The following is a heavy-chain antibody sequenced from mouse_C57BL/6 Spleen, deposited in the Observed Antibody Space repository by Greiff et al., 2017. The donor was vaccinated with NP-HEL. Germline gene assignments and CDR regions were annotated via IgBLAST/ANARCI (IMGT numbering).Heavy chain of an antibody. Sequence: VQLQQSGAELVKPGASVKLSCKASGYTFTSYWMHWVKQRPGQGLEWIGMIHPNSGSTNYNEKFKSKATLTVDKSSSTAYMQLSSLTSEDSAVYYCARSSIYYDYDYWGQGTTLTVSS. CDR2: IHPNSGST. CDR1: GYTFTSYW. V-gene: IGHV1-64*01. J-gene: IGHJ2*01. CDR3: ARSSIYYDYDY. D-gene: IGHD2-4*01.